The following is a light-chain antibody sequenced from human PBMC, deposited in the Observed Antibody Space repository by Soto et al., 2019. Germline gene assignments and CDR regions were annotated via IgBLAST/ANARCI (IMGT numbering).Light chain of an antibody. Sequence: EIVLKQSPGTLSLSPGERATLSCRASQSVSSSYLAWYQQKPGQAPRLLIYGASSRATGIPDRFSGSGSGTDVTLTISRLEPEDFAVYYCQQYGSSPETFGQGTKLEIK. CDR3: QQYGSSPET. CDR2: GAS. J-gene: IGKJ2*01. V-gene: IGKV3-20*01. CDR1: QSVSSSY.